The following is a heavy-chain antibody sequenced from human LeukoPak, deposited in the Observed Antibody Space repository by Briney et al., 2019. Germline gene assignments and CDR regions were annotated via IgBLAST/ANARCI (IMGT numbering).Heavy chain of an antibody. D-gene: IGHD5-18*01. CDR3: AKPMGRGIQLWSYYFDY. CDR2: ISYDGSSK. V-gene: IGHV3-30*18. CDR1: GFTFSSYG. J-gene: IGHJ4*02. Sequence: GGSLRLSCAAAGFTFSSYGMHWVRQAPGKGLEWVAVISYDGSSKYYADSVKGRFTISRDNSKNTLYLQMNSLRAEDTAVYYCAKPMGRGIQLWSYYFDYWGQGTLVTVSS.